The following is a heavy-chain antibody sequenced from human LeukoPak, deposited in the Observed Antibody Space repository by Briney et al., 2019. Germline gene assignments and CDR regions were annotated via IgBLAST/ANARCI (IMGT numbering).Heavy chain of an antibody. J-gene: IGHJ4*02. V-gene: IGHV3-30*18. CDR3: AKTINSGYDFGFSLGY. D-gene: IGHD5-12*01. CDR2: ISHDGSNK. Sequence: GWSLGLSGAASGFSFRSYGMHWVRQAPGKGLEWVAVISHDGSNKYYADSVKGRFTISRDNSKNTLYLQMNSLRAEDTAVYYCAKTINSGYDFGFSLGYWGQGTLVTVSS. CDR1: GFSFRSYG.